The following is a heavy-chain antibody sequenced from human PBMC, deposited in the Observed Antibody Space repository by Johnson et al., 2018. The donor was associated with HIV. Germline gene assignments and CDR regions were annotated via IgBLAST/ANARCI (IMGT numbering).Heavy chain of an antibody. V-gene: IGHV3-30*02. CDR2: IRSAGSNN. J-gene: IGHJ3*02. Sequence: QVQLVESGGGVVQPGGSLRLSCAASGFTFSSYGMHWVRQAPGKGLEWVAFIRSAGSNNYHADSVKGRFTISRDNSKNTLYLQMNSLRAEDTAVYYCAKEDRPWRPDAFDIWGHGTMVTVSS. CDR3: AKEDRPWRPDAFDI. CDR1: GFTFSSYG. D-gene: IGHD2-15*01.